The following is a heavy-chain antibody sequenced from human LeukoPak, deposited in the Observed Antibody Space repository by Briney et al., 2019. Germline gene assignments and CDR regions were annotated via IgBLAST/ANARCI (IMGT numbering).Heavy chain of an antibody. V-gene: IGHV3-11*05. Sequence: GGSLRLSCAASGFTFSDYYMSWIRQAPGKGLEWVSYISSSSSYTNYADSVKGRFTISRDNAKNSLYLQMNSLRAEDTAVYYCARVGYSDESIDYWGQGTLVTVSS. CDR2: ISSSSSYT. J-gene: IGHJ4*02. D-gene: IGHD4-17*01. CDR1: GFTFSDYY. CDR3: ARVGYSDESIDY.